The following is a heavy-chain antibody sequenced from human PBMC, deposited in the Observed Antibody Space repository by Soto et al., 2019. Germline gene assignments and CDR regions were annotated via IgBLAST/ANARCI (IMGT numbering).Heavy chain of an antibody. CDR3: ARGCPHNWNDRGYYYYYYGMDV. CDR2: INPSGGST. V-gene: IGHV1-46*01. Sequence: ASVKVSCKASGYTFTSYYMHWVRQAPGQGLEWMGIINPSGGSTSYAQKFQGRVTMTRDTSTSTVYMELSSLRSEDTAVYYCARGCPHNWNDRGYYYYYYGMDVWGQGTTVTVSS. CDR1: GYTFTSYY. J-gene: IGHJ6*02. D-gene: IGHD1-20*01.